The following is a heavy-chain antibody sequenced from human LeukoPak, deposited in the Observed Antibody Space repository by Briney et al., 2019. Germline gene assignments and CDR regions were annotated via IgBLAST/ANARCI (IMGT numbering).Heavy chain of an antibody. CDR3: ARVSATWITMIGKYNWFDP. J-gene: IGHJ5*02. D-gene: IGHD3-22*01. V-gene: IGHV3-7*01. Sequence: GGSLRLSCAASGFTFDDYAMHWVRQAPGKGLEWVANIKQDGSEKYYVDSVKGRFTISRDNAKNSLYLQMNSLRAEDTAVYYCARVSATWITMIGKYNWFDPWGQGTLVTVSS. CDR1: GFTFDDYA. CDR2: IKQDGSEK.